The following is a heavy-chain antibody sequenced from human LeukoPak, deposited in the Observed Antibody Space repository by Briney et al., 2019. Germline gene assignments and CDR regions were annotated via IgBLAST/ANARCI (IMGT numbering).Heavy chain of an antibody. CDR1: GFTFSSYG. CDR3: AKVRGAQYYFDY. J-gene: IGHJ4*02. CDR2: IRYDGSNK. D-gene: IGHD3-10*01. Sequence: GGSLRLSCAASGFTFSSYGMHWVRQARGKGLECVAFIRYDGSNKYYADSVKGRFTISRDNCKNTLYLQMNSLRAEDTAVYYCAKVRGAQYYFDYWGQGTLVTVSS. V-gene: IGHV3-30*02.